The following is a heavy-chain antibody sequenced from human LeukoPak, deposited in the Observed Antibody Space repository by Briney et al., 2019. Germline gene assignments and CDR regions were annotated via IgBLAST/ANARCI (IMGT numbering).Heavy chain of an antibody. CDR3: ARDGSIAAAGIGAFDI. V-gene: IGHV3-33*01. J-gene: IGHJ3*02. CDR2: IWYDGSNK. D-gene: IGHD6-13*01. Sequence: GGSLRLSSAASGLTFSSYGMHWVRQAPGKGLEWVAVIWYDGSNKYYADSVKGRFTISRDNSKNTLYLQMNSLRAEDTAVYYCARDGSIAAAGIGAFDIWGQGTMVTVSS. CDR1: GLTFSSYG.